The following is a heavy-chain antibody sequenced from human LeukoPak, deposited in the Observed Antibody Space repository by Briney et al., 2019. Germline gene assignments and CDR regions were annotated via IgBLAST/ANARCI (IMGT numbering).Heavy chain of an antibody. J-gene: IGHJ4*02. Sequence: SETLSLTCTVSGASVTSISYYWTWIRQSPGKGLEWIGHIYQNGSTNYFSSLESRVSISLDTSKNQFSLKLTSVTAADTALYSCAKVTNGWPYLFEDWGQGIQVTVSS. V-gene: IGHV4-61*01. D-gene: IGHD6-19*01. CDR1: GASVTSISYY. CDR3: AKVTNGWPYLFED. CDR2: IYQNGST.